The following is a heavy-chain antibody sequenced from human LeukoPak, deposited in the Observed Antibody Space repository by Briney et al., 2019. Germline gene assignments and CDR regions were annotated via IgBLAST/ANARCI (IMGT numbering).Heavy chain of an antibody. CDR2: IYASGNT. CDR3: ARDYGDFTNPFDY. V-gene: IGHV4-4*07. CDR1: GGSISPYY. J-gene: IGHJ4*02. D-gene: IGHD4-17*01. Sequence: SETLSLTCTVSGGSISPYYWSWLRQPPGKGLEWIGRIYASGNTNYNPSLKGRVTMTVDTSKNQFSLNLSSVTAADTAVYYCARDYGDFTNPFDYWGQGTLVTVSS.